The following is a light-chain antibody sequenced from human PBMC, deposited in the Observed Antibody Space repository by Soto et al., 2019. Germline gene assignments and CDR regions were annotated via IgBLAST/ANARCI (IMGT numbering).Light chain of an antibody. CDR2: GAS. J-gene: IGKJ1*01. V-gene: IGKV3-15*01. CDR1: QSVGSN. Sequence: VLTQSPATVSVSLGQRANLSCRASQSVGSNLVWYQVKPGQAPTALLYGASSRATGIPARFSDSGSGTEFTLTISALQSEDFAVYYCQHYNNWPWTFGQGTKVEIK. CDR3: QHYNNWPWT.